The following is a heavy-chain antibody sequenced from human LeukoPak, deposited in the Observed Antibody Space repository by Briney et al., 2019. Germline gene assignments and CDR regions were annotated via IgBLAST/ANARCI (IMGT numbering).Heavy chain of an antibody. CDR1: GGTFSSYA. J-gene: IGHJ4*02. Sequence: SVTVSCKASGGTFSSYAISWVRQAPGQELEWMGGILPIFGTANYAQKFQGRVTITADESTSTAYMELSSLRSEDTAVYYCARGATILVPHFDYWGQGTLVTVSS. V-gene: IGHV1-69*01. CDR3: ARGATILVPHFDY. D-gene: IGHD2-8*01. CDR2: ILPIFGTA.